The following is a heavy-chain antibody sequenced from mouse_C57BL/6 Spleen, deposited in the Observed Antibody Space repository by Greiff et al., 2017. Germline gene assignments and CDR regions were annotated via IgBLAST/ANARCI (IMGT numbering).Heavy chain of an antibody. D-gene: IGHD2-5*01. CDR2: ISSGGDYI. CDR1: GFTFSSYA. CDR3: TRDQDYSNPFDY. Sequence: EVKVVESGEGLVKPGGSLKLSCAASGFTFSSYAMSWVRQTPEKRLEWVAYISSGGDYIYYADTVKGRFTISRDNARNTLYLQMSSLKSEDTAMYYCTRDQDYSNPFDYWGQGTTLTVSS. J-gene: IGHJ2*01. V-gene: IGHV5-9-1*02.